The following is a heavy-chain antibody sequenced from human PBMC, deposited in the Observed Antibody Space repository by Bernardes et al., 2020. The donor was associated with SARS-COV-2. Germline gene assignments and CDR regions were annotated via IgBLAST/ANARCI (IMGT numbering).Heavy chain of an antibody. CDR3: ARGGYYYYGMDV. Sequence: SETLSLTCTVSGGSISSYYWSWIRQPPGKGLEWIGYIYYSGSTNYNPSLKSRVTISVDTSKNQFSLKLSSVTAADTAVYYCARGGYYYYGMDVWGQGTTVTVSS. J-gene: IGHJ6*02. V-gene: IGHV4-59*01. D-gene: IGHD2-15*01. CDR1: GGSISSYY. CDR2: IYYSGST.